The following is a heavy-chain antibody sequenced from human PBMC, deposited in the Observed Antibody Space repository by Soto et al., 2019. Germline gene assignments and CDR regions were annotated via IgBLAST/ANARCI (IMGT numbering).Heavy chain of an antibody. D-gene: IGHD6-13*01. Sequence: QEHLVQSGAEVNNPGASVTVSCQASGYLFTTYSVHWVRHAPGQALQWMGVIDPIDGSRIYAQQFQDRITLTSDTSARTVFLGLTSLTFDDTAIYYCTKGFVTRQPPNHFYYGMDVWGQGTTVTVSS. CDR3: TKGFVTRQPPNHFYYGMDV. V-gene: IGHV1-46*01. J-gene: IGHJ6*02. CDR2: IDPIDGSR. CDR1: GYLFTTYS.